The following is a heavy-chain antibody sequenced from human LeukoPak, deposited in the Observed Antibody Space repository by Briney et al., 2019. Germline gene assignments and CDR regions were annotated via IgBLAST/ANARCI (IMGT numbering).Heavy chain of an antibody. CDR2: IYYSGST. V-gene: IGHV4-39*01. CDR1: GGSISSSSYY. CDR3: ARQTASYDFWSDYGLMDV. D-gene: IGHD3-3*01. Sequence: SETLSLTCTVSGGSISSSSYYWGWIRQPPGKGLEWIGSIYYSGSTYYNPSLKSRVTISVDTSKNQFSLKLSSVTAADTAVYYCARQTASYDFWSDYGLMDVWGKGTTVTVSS. J-gene: IGHJ6*03.